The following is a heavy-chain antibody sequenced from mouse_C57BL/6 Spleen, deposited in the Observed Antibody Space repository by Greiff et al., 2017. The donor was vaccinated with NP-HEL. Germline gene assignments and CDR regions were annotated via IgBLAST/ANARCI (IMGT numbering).Heavy chain of an antibody. Sequence: LQQSVAELVRPGASVKLSCTASGFNIKNTYMHWVKQRPEPGLEWIGRIDPANGNTKYAPKFQGKATITADTSSNTAYLQLSSLTSEDTAIYYCARSPYGSSFSHWYFDVWGTGTTVTVSS. CDR2: IDPANGNT. CDR1: GFNIKNTY. CDR3: ARSPYGSSFSHWYFDV. V-gene: IGHV14-3*01. J-gene: IGHJ1*03. D-gene: IGHD1-1*01.